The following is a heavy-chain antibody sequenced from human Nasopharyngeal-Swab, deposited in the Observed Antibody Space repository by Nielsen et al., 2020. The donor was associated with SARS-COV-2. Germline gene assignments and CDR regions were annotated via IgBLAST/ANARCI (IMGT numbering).Heavy chain of an antibody. CDR1: GITFDDYG. Sequence: GESLKISCAASGITFDDYGMSWVRQAPGKGLEWVSGINWNGGSTGYADSVKGRFTISRDNAKNSLYLQMNSLRAEDTALYHCARAGTSDYYYYGMDVWGQGTTVTVSS. J-gene: IGHJ6*02. CDR3: ARAGTSDYYYYGMDV. CDR2: INWNGGST. D-gene: IGHD6-13*01. V-gene: IGHV3-20*01.